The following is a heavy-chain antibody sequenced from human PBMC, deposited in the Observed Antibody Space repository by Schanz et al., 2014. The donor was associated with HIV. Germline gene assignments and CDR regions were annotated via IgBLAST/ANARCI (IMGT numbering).Heavy chain of an antibody. D-gene: IGHD3-22*01. CDR1: GDTFSSYS. CDR3: ARGALYYYDSTGYYHLDY. V-gene: IGHV1-69*06. CDR2: IIPIFDTT. J-gene: IGHJ4*02. Sequence: QVQLVQSGAEVKKPGSSVKVSCKASGDTFSSYSISWVRQAPGQGLEWVGGIIPIFDTTKYAQKFQGRVTITADKSTSTAYMELSSLRSEDTAVYFCARGALYYYDSTGYYHLDYWGQGTLVTVSS.